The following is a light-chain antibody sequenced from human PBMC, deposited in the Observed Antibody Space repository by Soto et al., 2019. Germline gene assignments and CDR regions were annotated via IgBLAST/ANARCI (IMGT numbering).Light chain of an antibody. CDR1: QSVTTSY. V-gene: IGKV3-20*01. CDR2: GVS. J-gene: IGKJ1*01. Sequence: IVLTQSPGTLSLSPGERATLSCRASQSVTTSYLAWYQQKPGQAPRLLVHGVSDRATGIPDRFSGSGSGTDFTLTISRLEPEDYAVYYCQRYGTSRWTFGQGTKVEIK. CDR3: QRYGTSRWT.